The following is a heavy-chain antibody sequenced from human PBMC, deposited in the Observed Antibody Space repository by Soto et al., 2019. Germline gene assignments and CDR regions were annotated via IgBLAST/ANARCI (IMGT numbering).Heavy chain of an antibody. CDR1: GCTFRSYS. CDR3: ARKGLDNPWRHPAGGFDY. J-gene: IGHJ4*02. Sequence: PGGSLRLSCAASGCTFRSYSMNWVRQAPGKGLEWVSYISSSSSTIYYADSVKGRFTISRGNAKNSLYLQTNSLRDEDTAVYYCARKGLDNPWRHPAGGFDYWGQGTLVPVSS. CDR2: ISSSSSTI. D-gene: IGHD2-15*01. V-gene: IGHV3-48*02.